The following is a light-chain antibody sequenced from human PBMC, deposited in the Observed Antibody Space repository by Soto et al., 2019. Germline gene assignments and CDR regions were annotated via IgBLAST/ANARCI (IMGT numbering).Light chain of an antibody. Sequence: QSALTQPPSASGSPRQSVTISCTGTSSDVGAYDYVSWYQQHPDKAPKLIIYEVTKRPSGVPDRFSGSKSDNTASLTVFELQAEDEADYYCSSYAGSNNVLFGGGTKLTVL. J-gene: IGLJ2*01. CDR2: EVT. V-gene: IGLV2-8*01. CDR1: SSDVGAYDY. CDR3: SSYAGSNNVL.